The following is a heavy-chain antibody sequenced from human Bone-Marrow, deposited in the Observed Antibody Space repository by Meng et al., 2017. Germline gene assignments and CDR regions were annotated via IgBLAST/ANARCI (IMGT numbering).Heavy chain of an antibody. Sequence: GESLKISCVASGFSFTDDWMSWVRQAPGKGLEWVGRIKSNSDGGTTDYAAPVKGRFTISRDDSKNTLYLQMNSLITEDTAVYFCATGAAAADHWGQGTLVTVSS. CDR1: GFSFTDDW. D-gene: IGHD6-13*01. CDR3: ATGAAAADH. CDR2: IKSNSDGGTT. V-gene: IGHV3-15*01. J-gene: IGHJ4*02.